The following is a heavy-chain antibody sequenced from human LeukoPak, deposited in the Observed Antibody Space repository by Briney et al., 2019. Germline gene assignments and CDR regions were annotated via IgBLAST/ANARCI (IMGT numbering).Heavy chain of an antibody. J-gene: IGHJ5*02. CDR2: ISGSGGST. CDR1: GFTFSSYA. Sequence: GGSLRLSCAASGFTFSSYAMSWVRQVPGKGLEWVSAISGSGGSTYYADSVKGRFTISRDNSKNTLYLQMNSLRAEDTAVYYCATSLVGATNGWFDPWGQGTLVTVSS. CDR3: ATSLVGATNGWFDP. D-gene: IGHD1-26*01. V-gene: IGHV3-23*01.